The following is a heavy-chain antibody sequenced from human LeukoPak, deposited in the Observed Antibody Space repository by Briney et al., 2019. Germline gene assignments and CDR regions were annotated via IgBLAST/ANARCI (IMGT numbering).Heavy chain of an antibody. V-gene: IGHV4-34*01. D-gene: IGHD6-13*01. CDR1: GGSFSGYY. Sequence: SETLSLTCAVYGGSFSGYYWSWIRQPPGKGLEWIGEINHSGSTNYNPSLKSRVTISVDTSKNQFPLKLSSVTAADTAVYYCARVGGIRSHNWFDPWGQETLVTVSS. CDR3: ARVGGIRSHNWFDP. J-gene: IGHJ5*02. CDR2: INHSGST.